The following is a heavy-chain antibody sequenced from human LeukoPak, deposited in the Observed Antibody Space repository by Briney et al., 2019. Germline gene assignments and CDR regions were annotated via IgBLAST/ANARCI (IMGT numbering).Heavy chain of an antibody. CDR1: GFTFSNYG. Sequence: PGGSLRLSCATSGFTFSNYGMHWVRQAPGKGLEWVAFIRFDGSTKYYADSVKGRFTISRDNSKNTFYLQMNSLRGGDTAVYYCAKGYYGSGSYGWFDYWGQGTLVTVSS. J-gene: IGHJ4*02. CDR3: AKGYYGSGSYGWFDY. CDR2: IRFDGSTK. V-gene: IGHV3-30*02. D-gene: IGHD3-10*01.